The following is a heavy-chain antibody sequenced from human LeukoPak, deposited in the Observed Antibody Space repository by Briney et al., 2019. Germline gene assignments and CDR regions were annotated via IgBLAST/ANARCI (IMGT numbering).Heavy chain of an antibody. CDR3: ARETRLGELSLKDAFDI. V-gene: IGHV4-39*07. CDR2: IYYSGST. D-gene: IGHD3-16*02. CDR1: GGSISSSSYY. J-gene: IGHJ3*02. Sequence: KTSETLSLTCTVSGGSISSSSYYWGWIRQPPGKGLEWIGSIYYSGSTYYNPSLKSRVTISVDTSKNQFSLKLSSVTAADTAVYYCARETRLGELSLKDAFDIWGQGTMVTVSS.